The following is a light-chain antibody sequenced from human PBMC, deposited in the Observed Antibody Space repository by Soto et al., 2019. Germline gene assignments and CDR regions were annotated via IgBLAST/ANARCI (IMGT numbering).Light chain of an antibody. J-gene: IGLJ1*01. CDR2: YDS. CDR3: QVWDSSSDHLYV. V-gene: IGLV3-21*04. CDR1: NIGSKS. Sequence: SYELTQLPSVSVAPGKTARITCGGNNIGSKSVHWYQQKPGQAPVLVIYYDSDRPSGIPERFSGSNSGNTATLTISRVEAGDEADYYCQVWDSSSDHLYVFGTGTKVTVL.